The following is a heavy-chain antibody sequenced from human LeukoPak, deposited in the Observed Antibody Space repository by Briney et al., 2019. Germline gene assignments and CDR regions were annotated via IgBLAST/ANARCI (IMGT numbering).Heavy chain of an antibody. V-gene: IGHV4-59*01. Sequence: ASETLSLTCTVSGGSISSYYWSWIRQPPGKGLEWIGYIYYSGSTKYNPSLKSRVTISVDTSKNQSSLKLSSVTAADTAVYYCARSYASNWGYFDYWGQGTLATVSS. CDR2: IYYSGST. CDR1: GGSISSYY. J-gene: IGHJ4*02. D-gene: IGHD7-27*01. CDR3: ARSYASNWGYFDY.